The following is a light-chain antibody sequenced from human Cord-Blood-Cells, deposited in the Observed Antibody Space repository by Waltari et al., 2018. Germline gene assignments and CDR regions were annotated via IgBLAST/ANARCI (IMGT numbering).Light chain of an antibody. J-gene: IGKJ5*01. CDR2: AAS. V-gene: IGKV1-39*01. Sequence: IQMTKSPSSLPASVGDRVTITCRASQSISSYLNWYQQKPGKAPKLLIYAASSLQSGVPSRFSGSGSGTDFTLTISSLQPEDFATYYCQQSYSTPITFGQGTRLEIK. CDR1: QSISSY. CDR3: QQSYSTPIT.